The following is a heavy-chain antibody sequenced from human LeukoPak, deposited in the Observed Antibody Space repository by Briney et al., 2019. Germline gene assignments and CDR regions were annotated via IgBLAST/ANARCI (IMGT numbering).Heavy chain of an antibody. Sequence: GGSLRLSCAASGFTFSSYSMNWVRQAPGKGLEWVSSISSSSSYIYYADSVKGRFTISRDNSKNTLYLQMNRLRAEDTAVYYCSKGHPGDAFDIWGQGTMVTVSS. V-gene: IGHV3-21*04. J-gene: IGHJ3*02. CDR2: ISSSSSYI. D-gene: IGHD3-10*01. CDR1: GFTFSSYS. CDR3: SKGHPGDAFDI.